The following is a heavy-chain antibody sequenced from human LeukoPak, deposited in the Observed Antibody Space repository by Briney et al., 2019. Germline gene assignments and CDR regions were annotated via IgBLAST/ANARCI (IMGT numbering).Heavy chain of an antibody. V-gene: IGHV5-51*01. Sequence: GESLKISCKGSGYSFTSYWTGWVRQMPGKGLEWMGIIYPGDSDTRYSPSFQGQVTISADKSISTAYLQWSSLKASDTAMYYCARQCGGDCYHYYYYGMDVWGQGTTVTVSS. CDR3: ARQCGGDCYHYYYYGMDV. J-gene: IGHJ6*02. D-gene: IGHD2-21*02. CDR1: GYSFTSYW. CDR2: IYPGDSDT.